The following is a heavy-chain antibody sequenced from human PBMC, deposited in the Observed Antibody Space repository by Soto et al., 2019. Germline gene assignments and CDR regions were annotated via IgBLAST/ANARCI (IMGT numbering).Heavy chain of an antibody. CDR2: IKQDGNDK. D-gene: IGHD6-19*01. V-gene: IGHV3-7*03. Sequence: GGALRLSCAASGFSFSSHWMSWVRQAPGKGLEWVANIKQDGNDKRYVDSVKGRFTISRDNAKSSLYLQMNSLRAEDTAVYYCARYSYSSGPQDSWGQGTLVTVSS. J-gene: IGHJ4*02. CDR3: ARYSYSSGPQDS. CDR1: GFSFSSHW.